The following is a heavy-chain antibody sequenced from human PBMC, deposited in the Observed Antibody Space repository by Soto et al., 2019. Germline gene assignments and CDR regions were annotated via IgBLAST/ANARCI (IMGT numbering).Heavy chain of an antibody. CDR3: ASPMGGWPRGTPYFDY. J-gene: IGHJ4*02. V-gene: IGHV1-69*12. CDR1: GGTFSSYA. D-gene: IGHD6-19*01. Sequence: QVQLVQSGAEVKKPGSSVKVSCKASGGTFSSYASSWVRQAPGQGLEWMGGIIPIFGTANYAQKFQGRVTITADESTSTAYMELSSLRSEDTAVYYCASPMGGWPRGTPYFDYWGQGTLVTVSS. CDR2: IIPIFGTA.